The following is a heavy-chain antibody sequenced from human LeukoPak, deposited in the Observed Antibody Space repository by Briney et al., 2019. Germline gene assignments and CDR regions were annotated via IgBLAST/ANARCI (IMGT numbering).Heavy chain of an antibody. D-gene: IGHD3-22*01. J-gene: IGHJ4*02. CDR2: IYSAGST. Sequence: PGGSLRLSCAASGFTVSSNYMSWVRQAPGKGLEWVSVIYSAGSTYYPDSVKGRFTISRDNSKNTLYLQMNSLRAEDTAVYYCAKDPISYYDSSGYPPDYWGQGTLVTVSS. V-gene: IGHV3-53*01. CDR3: AKDPISYYDSSGYPPDY. CDR1: GFTVSSNY.